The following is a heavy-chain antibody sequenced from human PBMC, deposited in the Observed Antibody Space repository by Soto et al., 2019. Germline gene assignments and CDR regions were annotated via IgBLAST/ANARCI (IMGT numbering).Heavy chain of an antibody. V-gene: IGHV2-70*11. J-gene: IGHJ6*02. D-gene: IGHD3-9*01. CDR2: IDWDDDK. CDR1: GFSLSTSGMC. Sequence: SGPTLVNPTQTLTLTCTFSGFSLSTSGMCVSWIRQPPGKALEWLARIDWDDDKYYSTSLKTRLTIPKDTSKNQVVLTMTNMDPVDTATYYCARIPAYYDILTGYCANYGMAVWGQGTTVTVSS. CDR3: ARIPAYYDILTGYCANYGMAV.